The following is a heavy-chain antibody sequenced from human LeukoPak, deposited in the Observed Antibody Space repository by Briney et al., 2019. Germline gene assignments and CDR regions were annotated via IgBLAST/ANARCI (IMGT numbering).Heavy chain of an antibody. V-gene: IGHV3-23*01. D-gene: IGHD6-13*01. CDR2: ISGSGGST. J-gene: IGHJ4*02. CDR1: GFTFSSYA. CDR3: AKYSSSWYEDSNDY. Sequence: GGSLRLSCAASGFTFSSYAMSWVRQAPGKGLEWVTAISGSGGSTYYADSVKGRFTISRDNSKNTLYLQMNSLRAEDTAVYYCAKYSSSWYEDSNDYWGQGTLVTVSS.